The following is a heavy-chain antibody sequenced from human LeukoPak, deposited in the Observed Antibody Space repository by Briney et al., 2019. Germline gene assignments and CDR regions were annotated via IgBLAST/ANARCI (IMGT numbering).Heavy chain of an antibody. V-gene: IGHV4-34*01. CDR3: ARGIRITMVRGKKWFDP. Sequence: PSETLSLTCAVYGGSFSGYYWSWIRQPPGKGLEWIGEINHSGSTNYNPSLKSRVTISVDTSKNQFSLKPSSVTAADTAVYYCARGIRITMVRGKKWFDPWGQGTLVTVSS. D-gene: IGHD3-10*01. CDR2: INHSGST. CDR1: GGSFSGYY. J-gene: IGHJ5*02.